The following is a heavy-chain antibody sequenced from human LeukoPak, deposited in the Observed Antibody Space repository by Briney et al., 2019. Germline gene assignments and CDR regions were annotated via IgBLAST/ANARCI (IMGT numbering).Heavy chain of an antibody. CDR1: GFTFSSYA. CDR3: AKDNDLILLTTVTNIYYYGMDV. Sequence: QPGGSLRLSCAASGFTFSSYAMSWVRQAPGKGLEWVSAISGSGGSTYYADSVKGRFTISRDNSKNTLYLQMNSLRAEDTAVYYCAKDNDLILLTTVTNIYYYGMDVWGQGTTVTVSS. CDR2: ISGSGGST. J-gene: IGHJ6*02. V-gene: IGHV3-23*01. D-gene: IGHD4-11*01.